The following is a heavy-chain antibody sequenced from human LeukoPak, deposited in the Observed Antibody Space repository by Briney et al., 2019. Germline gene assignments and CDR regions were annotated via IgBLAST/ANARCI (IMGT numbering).Heavy chain of an antibody. D-gene: IGHD1-1*01. V-gene: IGHV5-51*01. CDR1: GYIFSNYW. CDR3: ARGLESTEYYFDY. Sequence: GESLKISCQASGYIFSNYWIGWVRQMPGKGLEWMAIIYPGDSETKYSPSFQGQVTISADKSISTAYLQWSSLKASDTAMYYCARGLESTEYYFDYWGQGTLVTVSS. CDR2: IYPGDSET. J-gene: IGHJ4*02.